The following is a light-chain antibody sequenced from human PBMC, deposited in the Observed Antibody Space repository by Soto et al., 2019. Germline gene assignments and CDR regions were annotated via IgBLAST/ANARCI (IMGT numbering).Light chain of an antibody. V-gene: IGLV2-23*01. Sequence: QSVLTQPASVSGSPGQSITVSCTGTSSDVGNYEFVSWYQQHPGKAPKLIIYEAIKRPSGVSNRFSGTKSGNTASLTISGLQAEDEAEYYCCSYAGSTTFYVFGSGTKVTVL. CDR1: SSDVGNYEF. CDR3: CSYAGSTTFYV. J-gene: IGLJ1*01. CDR2: EAI.